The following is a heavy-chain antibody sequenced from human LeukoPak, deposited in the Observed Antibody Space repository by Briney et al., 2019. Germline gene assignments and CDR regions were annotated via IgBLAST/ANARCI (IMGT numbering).Heavy chain of an antibody. CDR3: ARGHYYDSSGYYYRSGYFDL. CDR1: GGSISSGDYY. J-gene: IGHJ2*01. Sequence: SETLSLTCTVSGGSISSGDYYWSWIRQPPGKGLEWIGYIYYSGSTYYNPSLKSRVTISVDTSKNQFSLKLSSVTAADTAVYYCARGHYYDSSGYYYRSGYFDLWGRGTLVTVSS. CDR2: IYYSGST. D-gene: IGHD3-22*01. V-gene: IGHV4-30-4*01.